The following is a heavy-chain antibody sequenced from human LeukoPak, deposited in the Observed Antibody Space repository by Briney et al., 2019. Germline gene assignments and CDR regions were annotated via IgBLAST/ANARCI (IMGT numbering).Heavy chain of an antibody. D-gene: IGHD6-6*01. CDR2: INQDGSTK. CDR3: ARIGYRGSSFDY. V-gene: IGHV3-7*01. J-gene: IGHJ4*02. CDR1: GFTFNNYW. Sequence: PGGSLRLSCAASGFTFNNYWMSWVRQAPGKGLEWVANINQDGSTKYYVDSMKGRFTISRDNAKNSVHLQMNSLRAEDTAAYYCARIGYRGSSFDYWGQGTLVTASS.